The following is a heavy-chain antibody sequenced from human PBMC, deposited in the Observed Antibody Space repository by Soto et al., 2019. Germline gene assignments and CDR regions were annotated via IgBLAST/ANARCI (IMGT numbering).Heavy chain of an antibody. Sequence: QVQLVQSGAEVKKPGASVKVSCKASGYTFTSYDINWVRQATGQGLEYLGWMNPNSGNTAYVQKFQGRVTMTWDTSITTAYRELSSLRSEDTAVYFCAGGIKYGADSRWFDPWGQGTLVTVSS. V-gene: IGHV1-8*01. CDR3: AGGIKYGADSRWFDP. J-gene: IGHJ5*02. D-gene: IGHD4-17*01. CDR2: MNPNSGNT. CDR1: GYTFTSYD.